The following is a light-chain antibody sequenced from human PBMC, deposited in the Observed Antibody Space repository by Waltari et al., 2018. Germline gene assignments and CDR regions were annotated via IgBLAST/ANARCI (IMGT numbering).Light chain of an antibody. CDR3: ASWDGSLGGVI. CDR1: HYNLGNHF. V-gene: IGLV1-47*01. Sequence: QSVLSQPPSASGTPGQRGTIPCSGSHYNLGNHFLSWYHQRPGTPPKLLIYSNNQRPSGVPDRFSGSKSGTSASLAISGLRSEDEADYYCASWDGSLGGVIFGGGTKLTVL. J-gene: IGLJ2*01. CDR2: SNN.